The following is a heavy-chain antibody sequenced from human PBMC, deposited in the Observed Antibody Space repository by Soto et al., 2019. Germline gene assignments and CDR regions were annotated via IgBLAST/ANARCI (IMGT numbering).Heavy chain of an antibody. J-gene: IGHJ6*02. CDR3: AKNPNSSGYYYPSWSWYYYGMDV. CDR2: ISGSGGST. V-gene: IGHV3-23*01. Sequence: AISGSGGSTYYADSVKGRFTISRDNSKNTLYLQMNSLRAEVTAVYYCAKNPNSSGYYYPSWSWYYYGMDVWGQGTTVTVSS. D-gene: IGHD3-22*01.